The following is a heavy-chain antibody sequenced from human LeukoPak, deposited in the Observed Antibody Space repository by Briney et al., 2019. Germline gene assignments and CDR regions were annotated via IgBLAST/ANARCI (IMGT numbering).Heavy chain of an antibody. CDR2: ISSSSSYI. V-gene: IGHV3-21*01. J-gene: IGHJ4*02. Sequence: PGGSLRLSCAASGFTFSSYSMTWVRQAPGKGLEWVSSISSSSSYIYYADSVKGRFTISRDNSKNTLYLQMNSLRAEDTAVYYCAKGRITGDYYDSSDYWGQGTLVTVSS. D-gene: IGHD3-22*01. CDR1: GFTFSSYS. CDR3: AKGRITGDYYDSSDY.